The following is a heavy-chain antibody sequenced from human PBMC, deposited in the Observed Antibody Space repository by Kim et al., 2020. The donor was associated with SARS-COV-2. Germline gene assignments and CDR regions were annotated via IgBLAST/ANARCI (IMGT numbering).Heavy chain of an antibody. Sequence: SVKVSCKASGGTFSSYAISWVRQAPGQGLEWMGGIIPIFGTANYAQKFQGRVTITADESTSTAYMELSSLRSEDTAVYYCASRYRSEVTTAEDYWGQGTLVTVSS. D-gene: IGHD4-17*01. CDR3: ASRYRSEVTTAEDY. J-gene: IGHJ4*02. CDR2: IIPIFGTA. CDR1: GGTFSSYA. V-gene: IGHV1-69*13.